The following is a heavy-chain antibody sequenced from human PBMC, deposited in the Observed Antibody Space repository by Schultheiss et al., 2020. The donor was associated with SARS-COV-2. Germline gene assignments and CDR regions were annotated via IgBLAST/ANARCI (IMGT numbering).Heavy chain of an antibody. CDR3: ARGLWGLPSDAFDI. D-gene: IGHD3-16*01. Sequence: GGSLRLSCKASGGTFSSYAISWVRQAPGQGLEWMGGIIPIFGTANYAQKFQGRVTITADESTTTAYMELSSLRSEDTAVYYCARGLWGLPSDAFDIWGQGTMVTVSS. CDR2: IIPIFGTA. CDR1: GGTFSSYA. V-gene: IGHV1-69*01. J-gene: IGHJ3*02.